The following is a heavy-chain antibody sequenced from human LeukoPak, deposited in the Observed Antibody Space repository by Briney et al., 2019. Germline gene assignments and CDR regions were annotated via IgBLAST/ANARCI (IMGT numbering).Heavy chain of an antibody. Sequence: GGSLRLSCAASGFTFSSYAMSWVRQAPGKGLEWVSAISGSGGSTYYADSVKGRFTISRDNSKNTLYLQMNSLRAEDTAVYYCAKDRRRYCSGGSCYPLDYWGQGTLVTVSS. CDR1: GFTFSSYA. CDR2: ISGSGGST. V-gene: IGHV3-23*01. CDR3: AKDRRRYCSGGSCYPLDY. J-gene: IGHJ4*02. D-gene: IGHD2-15*01.